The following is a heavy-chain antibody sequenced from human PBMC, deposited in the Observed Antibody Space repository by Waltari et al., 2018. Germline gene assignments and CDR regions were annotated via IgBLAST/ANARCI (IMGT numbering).Heavy chain of an antibody. V-gene: IGHV3-74*01. CDR2: IKRDGSST. Sequence: EVQLVESGGGLVQPGGSLRLSCAASGFTFSSYWMHWVRQAPGKGLVWAARIKRDGSSTSYADSVKGRFTISRDNAKNTLYLQMNSLRAEDTAVYYCARVGIFLGSSSYYGMDVWGQGTTVTVSS. CDR3: ARVGIFLGSSSYYGMDV. CDR1: GFTFSSYW. J-gene: IGHJ6*02. D-gene: IGHD6-6*01.